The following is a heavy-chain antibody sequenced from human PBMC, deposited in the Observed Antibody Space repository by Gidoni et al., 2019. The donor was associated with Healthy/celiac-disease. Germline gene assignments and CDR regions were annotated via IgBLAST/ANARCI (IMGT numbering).Heavy chain of an antibody. J-gene: IGHJ4*02. Sequence: EVQLVESGGGLVQPGRSLSLSCAASGFTFDDYAMHWVRPAPGKGLEWVSGISWKSGSIGYADSVKGRFTISRDNAKNSLYLQMNSLRAEDTALYYCAKDYGDLWGQGTLVTVSS. CDR2: ISWKSGSI. CDR1: GFTFDDYA. CDR3: AKDYGDL. V-gene: IGHV3-9*01. D-gene: IGHD3-10*01.